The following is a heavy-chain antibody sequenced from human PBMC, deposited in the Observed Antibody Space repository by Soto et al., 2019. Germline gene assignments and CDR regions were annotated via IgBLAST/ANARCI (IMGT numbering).Heavy chain of an antibody. CDR3: ARWYYGSGSPLDY. CDR2: INHSGST. CDR1: GGSFSGYY. J-gene: IGHJ4*02. V-gene: IGHV4-34*01. D-gene: IGHD3-10*01. Sequence: QVQLQQWGAGLLKPSETLSLTCAVYGGSFSGYYWSWIRQPPGKGPEWIGEINHSGSTNYNPSLKSRVTISVDTSKNQFSLKLSSVTAADTAVYYCARWYYGSGSPLDYWGQGTLVTVSS.